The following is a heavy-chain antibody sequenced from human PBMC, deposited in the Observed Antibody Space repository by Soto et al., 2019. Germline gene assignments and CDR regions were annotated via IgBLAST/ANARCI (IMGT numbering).Heavy chain of an antibody. J-gene: IGHJ6*02. Sequence: GGSLRLSCAASGFTFSGFYMSWVRQAPGKGLEWVANIKQDGSEKYYVDSVKGRFTISRDNAKNSLYLQMNYLRPEDTAVYYCARDGSDMGDVWGQGTTVTVS. CDR3: ARDGSDMGDV. CDR2: IKQDGSEK. V-gene: IGHV3-7*05. D-gene: IGHD2-15*01. CDR1: GFTFSGFY.